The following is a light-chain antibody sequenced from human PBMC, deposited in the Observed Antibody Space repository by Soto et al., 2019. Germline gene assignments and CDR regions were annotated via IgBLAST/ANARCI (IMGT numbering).Light chain of an antibody. CDR1: QSISSY. CDR3: QQSYSTPPT. J-gene: IGKJ4*01. Sequence: DIQMTQSRSSLSASVGDRVTITCRASQSISSYLNWYQQKPGKAPKLLIYAASSLQSGVPSRFSGSGSGTDFTLTISSLQPEDFATYYCQQSYSTPPTFGGGTKVEI. V-gene: IGKV1-39*01. CDR2: AAS.